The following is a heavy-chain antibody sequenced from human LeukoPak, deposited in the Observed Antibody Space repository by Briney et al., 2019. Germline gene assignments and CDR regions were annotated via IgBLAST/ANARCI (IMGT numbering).Heavy chain of an antibody. J-gene: IGHJ4*02. CDR1: GFTFNSYG. D-gene: IGHD3-22*01. Sequence: GGSLRLSCAASGFTFNSYGMNWVRQAPGKGLEWVAFIQYDGSNKYYADSVKGRFTVSRDNSKSTVYLQMNDLRGEDTDVYYCTKAKGQSWLFSHYWGRGTLVTVSS. CDR3: TKAKGQSWLFSHY. V-gene: IGHV3-30*02. CDR2: IQYDGSNK.